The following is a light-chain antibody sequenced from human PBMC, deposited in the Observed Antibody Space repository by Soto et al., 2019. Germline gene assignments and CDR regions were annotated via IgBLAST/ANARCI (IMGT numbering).Light chain of an antibody. J-gene: IGKJ1*01. CDR3: QQYNNWPPWT. V-gene: IGKV3-15*01. CDR2: GAS. Sequence: EIVMTQSPATLSVSPGERATLSCRASQSVSSNLAWYQQTPGQAPRLLIYGASTRATGIPARFSGSVSGTEFTLTISSLQSEHFAVYYGQQYNNWPPWTFGQGTKLEI. CDR1: QSVSSN.